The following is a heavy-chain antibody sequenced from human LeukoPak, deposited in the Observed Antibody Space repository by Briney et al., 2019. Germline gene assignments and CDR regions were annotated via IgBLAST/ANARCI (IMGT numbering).Heavy chain of an antibody. D-gene: IGHD3-10*01. CDR1: GDSISSYY. CDR3: ARHGSVRSPLGP. CDR2: IYATGST. J-gene: IGHJ5*02. V-gene: IGHV4-4*09. Sequence: SETLSLTCTASGDSISSYYWSWIRQPPGKGLEWIGYIYATGSTNYNPSLKSRVTISVDTSKNQFSLNLRSVTAADTAVYYCARHGSVRSPLGPWGQGTLVTVSS.